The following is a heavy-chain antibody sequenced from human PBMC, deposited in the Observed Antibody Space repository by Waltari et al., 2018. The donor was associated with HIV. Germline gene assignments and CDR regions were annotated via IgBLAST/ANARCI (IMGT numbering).Heavy chain of an antibody. Sequence: EVQLVESGGGLVQPGGSLRLSCAASGFTVSSNSLNWVRKAPGQGLEWVSVIYSGGNTYYADSVKGRFTISRDNSKNTLYLQMNSLRAEDTAVYYCARGISMIVVVNQNQWGAFDIWGQGTMVTVSS. J-gene: IGHJ3*02. CDR1: GFTVSSNS. V-gene: IGHV3-66*01. D-gene: IGHD3-22*01. CDR3: ARGISMIVVVNQNQWGAFDI. CDR2: IYSGGNT.